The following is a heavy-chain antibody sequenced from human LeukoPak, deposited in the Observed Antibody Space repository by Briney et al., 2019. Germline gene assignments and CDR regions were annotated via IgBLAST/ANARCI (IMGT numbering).Heavy chain of an antibody. V-gene: IGHV3-23*01. J-gene: IGHJ4*02. Sequence: QPGGSLRLSCAASGFTFSSYAMSWVRQAPGKGLEWVSAISGSGGSTYYADSVKGRFTISRDNSKNTLYLQMNSLRAEDTAVYYCAKDFDLGLIVVVPADIPIFDYWGQGTLVTVSS. D-gene: IGHD2-2*01. CDR3: AKDFDLGLIVVVPADIPIFDY. CDR1: GFTFSSYA. CDR2: ISGSGGST.